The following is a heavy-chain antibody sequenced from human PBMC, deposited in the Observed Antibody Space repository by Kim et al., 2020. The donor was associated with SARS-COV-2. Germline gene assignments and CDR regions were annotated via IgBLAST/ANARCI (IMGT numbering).Heavy chain of an antibody. D-gene: IGHD4-4*01. CDR3: ARGPNYSPFDY. J-gene: IGHJ4*02. CDR1: GFTFSSYW. Sequence: GGSLRLSCAVSGFTFSSYWMNWVRQAPGKGLEWVSYIIGSGTTIYYADSVRGRFTISRDNEKNSLFLQMNSLRAEDTAVYYCARGPNYSPFDYWGQGTL. CDR2: IIGSGTTI. V-gene: IGHV3-48*04.